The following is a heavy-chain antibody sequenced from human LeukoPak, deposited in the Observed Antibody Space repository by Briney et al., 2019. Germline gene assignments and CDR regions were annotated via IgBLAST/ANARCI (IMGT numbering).Heavy chain of an antibody. CDR1: GYTFTSYA. CDR3: ARVAVDTAMVIHGAKISHIVNWFDP. D-gene: IGHD5-18*01. J-gene: IGHJ5*02. CDR2: IIPIFDRP. V-gene: IGHV1-69*13. Sequence: GASVKVSCKASGYTFTSYAMNWVRQAPGQGLEWMGGIIPIFDRPNYAQKFEGRVTITADESTSTAYMELSSLRSEDTAVYYCARVAVDTAMVIHGAKISHIVNWFDPWGQGTLVTVSS.